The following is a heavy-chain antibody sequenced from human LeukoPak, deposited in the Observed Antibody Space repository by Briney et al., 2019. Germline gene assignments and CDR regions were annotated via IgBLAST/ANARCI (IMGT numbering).Heavy chain of an antibody. J-gene: IGHJ4*02. CDR2: INPNSGGT. V-gene: IGHV1-2*06. Sequence: ASVKVSCKASGYTFTGYYMHWVRQAPGQGLEWMGRINPNSGGTTYAQKFQGRVTMTRDTSISTAYMELSRLRSDDTAVYYCARDSVVTAMGLIDYWGQGTLVTVSS. CDR3: ARDSVVTAMGLIDY. CDR1: GYTFTGYY. D-gene: IGHD2-21*02.